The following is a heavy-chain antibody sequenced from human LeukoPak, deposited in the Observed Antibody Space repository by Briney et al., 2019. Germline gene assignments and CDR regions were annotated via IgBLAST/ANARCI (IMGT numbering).Heavy chain of an antibody. V-gene: IGHV3-23*01. D-gene: IGHD3-10*01. CDR3: AKGGLLWFGEFMDV. Sequence: GGSLRLSCAASGFTFSSYGMSWVRQAPGKGLEWVSAISGSGGSTYYADSVKGRFTISRDNSKNTLYLQMNSLRAEDTAVYYCAKGGLLWFGEFMDVWGKGTTVTISS. CDR1: GFTFSSYG. CDR2: ISGSGGST. J-gene: IGHJ6*03.